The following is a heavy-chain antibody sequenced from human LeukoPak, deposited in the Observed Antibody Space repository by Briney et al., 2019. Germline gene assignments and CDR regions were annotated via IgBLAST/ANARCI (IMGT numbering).Heavy chain of an antibody. J-gene: IGHJ4*02. CDR2: ISWNSGSI. Sequence: GGSLRLSCAASGFTFDDYAMHWVRQAPGKGLEWVSGISWNSGSIGYADSVKGRFTISRDNAKNSLYLQMNSLRAVDTALYYCAKDGQNGDYAVYYFDYWGQGTLVTVSS. CDR1: GFTFDDYA. D-gene: IGHD4-17*01. CDR3: AKDGQNGDYAVYYFDY. V-gene: IGHV3-9*01.